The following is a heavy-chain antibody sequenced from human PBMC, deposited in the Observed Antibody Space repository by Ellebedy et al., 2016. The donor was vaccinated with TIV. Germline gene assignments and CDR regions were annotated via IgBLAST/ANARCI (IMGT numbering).Heavy chain of an antibody. CDR1: GFTFSSYW. CDR2: TKQDGSVK. D-gene: IGHD2-21*01. J-gene: IGHJ4*02. CDR3: AREVGGGGAY. V-gene: IGHV3-7*01. Sequence: GGSLRLXXAASGFTFSSYWMHWVRQAPGKGLEWVANTKQDGSVKKYVDSVKGRFTISRDNGKNSLYLQMNSLRGEDTAVYYCAREVGGGGAYWGQGTLVTVSS.